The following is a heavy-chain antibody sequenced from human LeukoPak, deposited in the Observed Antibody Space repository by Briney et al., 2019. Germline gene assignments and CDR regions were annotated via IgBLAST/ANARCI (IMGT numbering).Heavy chain of an antibody. CDR3: ARDIEGYCSGGSCFYFDY. D-gene: IGHD2-15*01. J-gene: IGHJ4*02. CDR1: GFTFDDYG. Sequence: RSGGSLRLSCAASGFTFDDYGMSWVRQAPGKGLEWVSGINWNGGSTGYADSVKGRFTISRDNAKNSLYLQMNSLRAEDTALYYCARDIEGYCSGGSCFYFDYWGQGTLVTVSS. CDR2: INWNGGST. V-gene: IGHV3-20*04.